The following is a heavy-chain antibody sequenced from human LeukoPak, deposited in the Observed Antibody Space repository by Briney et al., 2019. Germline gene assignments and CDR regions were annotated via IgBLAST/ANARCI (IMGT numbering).Heavy chain of an antibody. CDR1: GFAFNSYT. V-gene: IGHV3-21*01. CDR3: ARVAQGATTENYYYYYMDV. CDR2: ITSRGTYI. D-gene: IGHD4-11*01. J-gene: IGHJ6*03. Sequence: GGSLRLSCAASGFAFNSYTIKWVRQAPGKGLEWVSAITSRGTYIYNADSVKGRFTISRDNAENSAYLQMSSLRAEDTAVYYCARVAQGATTENYYYYYMDVWGKGTTVTVFS.